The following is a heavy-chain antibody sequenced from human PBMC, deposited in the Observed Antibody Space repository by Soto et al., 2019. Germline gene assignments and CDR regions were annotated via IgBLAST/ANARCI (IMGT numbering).Heavy chain of an antibody. CDR2: IGTAGDT. V-gene: IGHV3-13*01. CDR1: GFTFSSYD. CDR3: AREGKNWNDDYYYGMDV. Sequence: GGSLRLSCAASGFTFSSYDMHWVRQATGKGLEWVSAIGTAGDTYYPGSVKGRFTISRENAKNSLYLQMNSLRAGDTAVYYCAREGKNWNDDYYYGMDVWGQGTTVTVSS. D-gene: IGHD1-1*01. J-gene: IGHJ6*02.